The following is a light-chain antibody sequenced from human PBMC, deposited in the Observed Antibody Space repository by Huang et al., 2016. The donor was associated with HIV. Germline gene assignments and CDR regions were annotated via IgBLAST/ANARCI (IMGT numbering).Light chain of an antibody. CDR1: QGMSSY. V-gene: IGKV1-9*01. CDR2: GAS. CDR3: LQLNTFPWT. J-gene: IGKJ1*01. Sequence: IQLTQSPSSLSASVGDRVTITCRASQGMSSYLAWYQQKPGKAPKLLIYGASTFQSGVPSRCSGSGAGRDSTLTISSLQPEDFASYHCLQLNTFPWTFGQGTKVEIK.